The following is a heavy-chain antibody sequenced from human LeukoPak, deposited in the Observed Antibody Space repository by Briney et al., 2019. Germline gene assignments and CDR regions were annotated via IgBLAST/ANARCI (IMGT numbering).Heavy chain of an antibody. Sequence: PSETLSLTCTVSGGSISSYYWSWIRQPPGKGLEWIGYIYYSGSTNYNPSLKSRVTISVDTSKNQFSLKLSSVTAADTAVYYCAREGIAAAGKDDAFDIWGQGTMVTVSS. J-gene: IGHJ3*02. CDR2: IYYSGST. V-gene: IGHV4-59*01. CDR1: GGSISSYY. D-gene: IGHD6-13*01. CDR3: AREGIAAAGKDDAFDI.